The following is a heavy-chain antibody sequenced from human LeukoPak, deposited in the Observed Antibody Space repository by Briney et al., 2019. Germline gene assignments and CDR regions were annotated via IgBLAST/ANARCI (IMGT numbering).Heavy chain of an antibody. CDR2: IYSGGST. CDR3: ARDEGYYDSSGHYLRY. V-gene: IGHV3-66*01. CDR1: GFTVSTNY. D-gene: IGHD3-22*01. J-gene: IGHJ4*02. Sequence: QAWGSLRLSCAASGFTVSTNYMNWVRQAPGKGLEWVSVIYSGGSTYYADSVKGRFTISRDNFKNTLYLQMNSLRAEDTALYYCARDEGYYDSSGHYLRYWGQGTLVTVSS.